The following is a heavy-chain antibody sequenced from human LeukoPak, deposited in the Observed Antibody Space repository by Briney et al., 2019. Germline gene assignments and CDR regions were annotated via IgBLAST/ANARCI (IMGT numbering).Heavy chain of an antibody. CDR1: GFTVSSNY. J-gene: IGHJ5*02. D-gene: IGHD5-12*01. Sequence: PGGSLRLSCAASGFTVSSNYMNWIRQPPGKGLEWIGKIHDSGITNYNPSLKSRVTFSVDTSKKQFSLNLNSVTAADTAVYYCARGGYMSNWFEHWGQGTPVTVSS. V-gene: IGHV4-59*02. CDR3: ARGGYMSNWFEH. CDR2: IHDSGIT.